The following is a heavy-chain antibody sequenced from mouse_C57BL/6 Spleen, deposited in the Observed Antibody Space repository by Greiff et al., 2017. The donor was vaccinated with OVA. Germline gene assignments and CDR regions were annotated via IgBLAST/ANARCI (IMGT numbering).Heavy chain of an antibody. Sequence: VQLQQSGPELVKPGASVKISCKASGYSFTGYYMNWVKQSPEKSLEWIGEINPSTGGTTYNQKFKAKATLTVDKSSSTAYMQLKSLTSEDSAVYYCARSGQLRLRDYWGQGTTLTVSA. CDR2: INPSTGGT. CDR3: ARSGQLRLRDY. V-gene: IGHV1-42*01. D-gene: IGHD3-2*02. J-gene: IGHJ2*01. CDR1: GYSFTGYY.